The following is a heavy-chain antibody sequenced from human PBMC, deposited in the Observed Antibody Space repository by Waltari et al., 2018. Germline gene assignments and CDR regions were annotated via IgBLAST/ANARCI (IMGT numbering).Heavy chain of an antibody. CDR1: GFTFRSFG. V-gene: IGHV3-30*18. CDR3: AKDHGVEAPGMDV. CDR2: IAYDGIKT. Sequence: QVQLVESGGGVVQPGKSLRLSCAASGFTFRSFGMHWVRQAPGKGLGGVEVIAYDGIKTDYIDSVKGRFTISRDNSKNTLYLQMSSLRAQDSAVYYCAKDHGVEAPGMDVWGRGTTVSVS. J-gene: IGHJ6*02.